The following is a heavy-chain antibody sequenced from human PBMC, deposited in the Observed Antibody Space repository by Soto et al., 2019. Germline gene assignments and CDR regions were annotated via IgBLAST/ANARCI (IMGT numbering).Heavy chain of an antibody. D-gene: IGHD2-2*01. Sequence: SETLSLTCAVYGGSFSGYYWSWIRQPPGKGLEWIGEINHSGSTNYNPSLKSRVTISVDTSKNQFSLKLSSVTAADTAVYYCAREVDIVVVPAGQNYYYYYMDVWGKGTTVTVSS. CDR3: AREVDIVVVPAGQNYYYYYMDV. CDR2: INHSGST. V-gene: IGHV4-34*01. CDR1: GGSFSGYY. J-gene: IGHJ6*03.